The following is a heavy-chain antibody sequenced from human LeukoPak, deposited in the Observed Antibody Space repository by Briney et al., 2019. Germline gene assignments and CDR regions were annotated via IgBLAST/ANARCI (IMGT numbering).Heavy chain of an antibody. CDR1: GYTFATYW. J-gene: IGHJ4*02. V-gene: IGHV5-51*01. CDR2: IYPGGSDT. D-gene: IGHD6-19*01. Sequence: GESLKISCKGSGYTFATYWIAWVRQMPGKGLDGVGVIYPGGSDTRYSPSFQGQVSISADKSITTAYLQWSGLKAADTAMYYCARHVVPYSSGLAGFDYWGQGTLVTVSS. CDR3: ARHVVPYSSGLAGFDY.